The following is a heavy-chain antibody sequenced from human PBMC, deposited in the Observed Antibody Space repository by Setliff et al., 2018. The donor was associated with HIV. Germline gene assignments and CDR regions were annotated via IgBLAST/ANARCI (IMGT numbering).Heavy chain of an antibody. CDR1: GYTLTEFS. J-gene: IGHJ4*02. CDR2: FDPEDGDT. CDR3: ATLKEQWLSEGGFDY. Sequence: ASVKVSCKVSGYTLTEFSMHWVRQAPGKGLEWTGRFDPEDGDTLYAQNFQGRVTMTEDPPTDTAYLELSGLRFEDTAVYYCATLKEQWLSEGGFDYWSQGTLVTVS. V-gene: IGHV1-24*01. D-gene: IGHD6-19*01.